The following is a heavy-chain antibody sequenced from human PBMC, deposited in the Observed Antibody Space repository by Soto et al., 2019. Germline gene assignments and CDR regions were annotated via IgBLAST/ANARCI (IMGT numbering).Heavy chain of an antibody. J-gene: IGHJ6*02. CDR3: AGVSGSSWSRYYYYYGMDV. CDR1: GGSFSGYY. V-gene: IGHV4-34*01. CDR2: INHSGST. Sequence: SETLSLSCAVYGGSFSGYYWSWIRQPPGKGLEWIGEINHSGSTNYNPSLKIRVTISVDTSKNQFPLQLSSVTAADTAVYYCAGVSGSSWSRYYYYYGMDVWGQGTTVTVSS. D-gene: IGHD6-13*01.